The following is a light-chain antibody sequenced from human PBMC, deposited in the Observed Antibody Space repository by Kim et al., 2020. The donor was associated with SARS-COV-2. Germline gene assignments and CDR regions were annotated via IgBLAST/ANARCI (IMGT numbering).Light chain of an antibody. V-gene: IGKV3-20*01. Sequence: EIVLMQSPDTLSLSPGERATLSCRASQSVSSSHLAWYQQKPGQAPRLLIYDASSRATGIPDRFSGSGSGTDFTLTITRLEPEDFAVYYCQQFGGSPPWTFGQGTKVDIK. J-gene: IGKJ1*01. CDR3: QQFGGSPPWT. CDR2: DAS. CDR1: QSVSSSH.